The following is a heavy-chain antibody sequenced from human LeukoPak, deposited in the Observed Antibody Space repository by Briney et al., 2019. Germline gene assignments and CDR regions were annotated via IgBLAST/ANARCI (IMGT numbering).Heavy chain of an antibody. CDR2: FDPEDGET. V-gene: IGHV1-24*01. CDR3: ATDSRSMGSGSYYNPARGPFDY. Sequence: ASVKVSCKVSGYTLTELSMHWVRQAPGKGLEWMGGFDPEDGETIYAQKFQGRVTMTEDTSTDTAYMELSSLRSEDTAVYYCATDSRSMGSGSYYNPARGPFDYWGQGTLVTASS. CDR1: GYTLTELS. D-gene: IGHD3-10*01. J-gene: IGHJ4*02.